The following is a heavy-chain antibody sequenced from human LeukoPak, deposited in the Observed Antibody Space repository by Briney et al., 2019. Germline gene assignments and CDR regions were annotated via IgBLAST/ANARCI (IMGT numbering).Heavy chain of an antibody. D-gene: IGHD3-22*01. J-gene: IGHJ6*03. V-gene: IGHV3-7*01. CDR3: ARDRDYYDSRGLIYYYLDV. CDR2: IKQDGTEK. Sequence: PGGSLRLPCAASGFTFTTYWMSWVRQAPGKGLEWVANIKQDGTEKYYVDSVKGRFTISRDNAKNSLYLQMNSLRAEDTAVYYCARDRDYYDSRGLIYYYLDVWGKGTTVTISS. CDR1: GFTFTTYW.